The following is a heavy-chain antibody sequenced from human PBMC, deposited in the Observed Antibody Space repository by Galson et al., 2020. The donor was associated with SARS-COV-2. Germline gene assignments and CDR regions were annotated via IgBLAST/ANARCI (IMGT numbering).Heavy chain of an antibody. CDR2: IIPIFGTA. J-gene: IGHJ6*02. Sequence: SVKVSCKASGGTFSSYAISWVRQAPGQGLEWMGGIIPIFGTANYAQKFQGRVTITADKSTSTAYMELSSLRSEDTAVYYCARYCSGGSCYSKYYYYGMDVWGQGTTVTVSS. D-gene: IGHD2-15*01. CDR1: GGTFSSYA. V-gene: IGHV1-69*06. CDR3: ARYCSGGSCYSKYYYYGMDV.